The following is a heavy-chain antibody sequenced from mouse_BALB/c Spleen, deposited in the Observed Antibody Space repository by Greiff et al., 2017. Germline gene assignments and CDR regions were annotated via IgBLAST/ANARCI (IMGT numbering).Heavy chain of an antibody. CDR2: ISSGGGST. CDR1: GFAFSSYD. D-gene: IGHD2-14*01. CDR3: ARHRYDVWFAY. V-gene: IGHV5-12-1*01. Sequence: EVQGVESGGGLVKPGGSLKLSCAASGFAFSSYDMSWVRQTPEKRLEWVAYISSGGGSTYYPDTVKGRFTISRDNAKNTLYLQMSSLKSEDTAMYYCARHRYDVWFAYWGQGTLVTVSA. J-gene: IGHJ3*01.